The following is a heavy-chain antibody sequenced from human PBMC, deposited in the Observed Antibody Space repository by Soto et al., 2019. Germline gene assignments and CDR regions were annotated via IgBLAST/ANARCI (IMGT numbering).Heavy chain of an antibody. CDR1: GYTFTSYG. CDR3: ARDPRTRSDY. V-gene: IGHV1-18*01. CDR2: ISAYNGNT. Sequence: QVQLVQSGAEVKKPGASVKVSCKASGYTFTSYGISWVRQAPGQGLEWMGWISAYNGNTNYAQKLXGXAXIXTETSTSTAYTEVRSLRSDDTAVYYCARDPRTRSDYWGQGTLVPVSS. J-gene: IGHJ4*02.